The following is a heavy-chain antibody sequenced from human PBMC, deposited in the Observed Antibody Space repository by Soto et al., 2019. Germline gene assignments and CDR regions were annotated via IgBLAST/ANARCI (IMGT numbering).Heavy chain of an antibody. CDR3: AKAGSVRGVLGNWFDP. CDR1: GFTFSSYA. CDR2: ISGSGGST. Sequence: GGSLRLSCAASGFTFSSYAMSWVRQAPGKGLEWVSAISGSGGSTYYADSVKGRFTISRDNSKNTLYLQMNSLRAEDTAVYYCAKAGSVRGVLGNWFDPWGQGTLVTVS. D-gene: IGHD3-10*01. V-gene: IGHV3-23*01. J-gene: IGHJ5*02.